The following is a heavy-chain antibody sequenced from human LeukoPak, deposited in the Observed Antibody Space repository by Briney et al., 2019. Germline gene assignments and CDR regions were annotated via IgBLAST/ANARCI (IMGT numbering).Heavy chain of an antibody. CDR1: GFTFSSYS. CDR3: AREGWQQLAPFDY. D-gene: IGHD6-13*01. V-gene: IGHV3-21*01. CDR2: ISSSSSYI. J-gene: IGHJ4*02. Sequence: PGGSLRLSCAASGFTFSSYSINWVRQAPGKGLEWVSSISSSSSYIYYADSVKARFTISRDNAKNSLYLQMNSLRAEDTAVYYCAREGWQQLAPFDYWGQGTLVTVSS.